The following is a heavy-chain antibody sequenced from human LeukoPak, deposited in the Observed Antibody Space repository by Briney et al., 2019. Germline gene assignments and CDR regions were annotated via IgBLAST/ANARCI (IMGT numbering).Heavy chain of an antibody. D-gene: IGHD3-10*01. Sequence: SETLSLTCTVSGGSIGTYYWTWIRQPPGKGLERIGYIYYTGSTIYNPSLKSRVTISLDTSKNQFSLKVTSVTAADTAVYYCARDRGVSYFDYWGQGTQVTVSS. CDR1: GGSIGTYY. CDR2: IYYTGST. CDR3: ARDRGVSYFDY. V-gene: IGHV4-59*01. J-gene: IGHJ4*02.